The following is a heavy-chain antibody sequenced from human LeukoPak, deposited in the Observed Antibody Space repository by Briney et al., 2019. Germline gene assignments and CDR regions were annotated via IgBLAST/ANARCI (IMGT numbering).Heavy chain of an antibody. J-gene: IGHJ4*02. D-gene: IGHD1-20*01. CDR3: ARVGDSITGTTRSIDY. V-gene: IGHV1-8*01. CDR1: GYTFTSYD. Sequence: ASVKVSCKASGYTFTSYDINWVRQATGQGLEWMGCMNPNSGNTGYAQKFQGRVTMTRNTSISTAYMELSSLRSEDTAVYYCARVGDSITGTTRSIDYWGQGTLVTVSS. CDR2: MNPNSGNT.